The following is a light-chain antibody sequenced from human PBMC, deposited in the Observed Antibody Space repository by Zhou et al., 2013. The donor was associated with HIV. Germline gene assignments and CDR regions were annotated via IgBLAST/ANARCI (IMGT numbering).Light chain of an antibody. Sequence: DIQMTQSPSSLSASVGDRVTITCRASQSISSWLAWYQQKPGKAPNLLIYEASSLESGVPSRVSGSGSGTDFTLTISCLQSEDFATYYCQQYYSFPWTFGQGTKVEIK. J-gene: IGKJ1*01. CDR1: QSISSW. V-gene: IGKV1-5*03. CDR3: QQYYSFPWT. CDR2: EAS.